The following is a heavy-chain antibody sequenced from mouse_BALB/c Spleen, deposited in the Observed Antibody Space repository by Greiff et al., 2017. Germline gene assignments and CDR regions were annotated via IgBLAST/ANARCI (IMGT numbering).Heavy chain of an antibody. CDR3: ARGGDWYFDV. CDR1: GFTFSSFG. V-gene: IGHV5-17*02. J-gene: IGHJ1*01. CDR2: ISSGSSTI. Sequence: EVMLVESGGGLVQPGGSRKLSCAASGFTFSSFGMHWVRQAPAKGLEWVAYISSGSSTIYYADTVKGRFTISRDNPKNTLFLQMTSLRSEDTAMYYCARGGDWYFDVWGAGTTVTVSS.